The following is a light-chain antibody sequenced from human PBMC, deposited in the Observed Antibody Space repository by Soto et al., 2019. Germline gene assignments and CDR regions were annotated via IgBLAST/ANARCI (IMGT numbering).Light chain of an antibody. J-gene: IGLJ2*01. Sequence: QSALTQPPSASGSPGQSVTISCTGTSSDVGAYNYVSWYQQHPGKAPKLMIYAVNKRPSGVPDRFSGSKSGNTASLTVSGLQAEDEADYFCNSYAGSYNLIFGGGTKLTVL. CDR2: AVN. CDR3: NSYAGSYNLI. CDR1: SSDVGAYNY. V-gene: IGLV2-8*01.